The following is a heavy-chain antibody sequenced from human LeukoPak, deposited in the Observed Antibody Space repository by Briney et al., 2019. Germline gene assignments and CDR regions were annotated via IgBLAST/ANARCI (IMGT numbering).Heavy chain of an antibody. CDR3: AGSGGNYYVWFYP. CDR2: IYYSVST. CDR1: SGSISSGNYY. V-gene: IGHV4-30-4*08. J-gene: IGHJ5*02. Sequence: SETLSLTCTVSSGSISSGNYYSSWIRQPPGKGLEWLGYIYYSVSTYYNPSLRSRVTISVDTSKNHFSLNLSSMTAANTAVYFWAGSGGNYYVWFYPWGKGTLVTVSS. D-gene: IGHD1-26*01.